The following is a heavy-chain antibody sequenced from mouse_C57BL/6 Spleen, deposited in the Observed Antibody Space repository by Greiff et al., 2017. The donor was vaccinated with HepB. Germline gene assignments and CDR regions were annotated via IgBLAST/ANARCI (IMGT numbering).Heavy chain of an antibody. CDR2: ISSGSSTI. D-gene: IGHD2-5*01. CDR3: ARRYSNYVGGYYAMDY. Sequence: EVKVVESGGGLVKPGGSLKLSCAASGFTFSDYGMHWVRQAPEKGLEWVAYISSGSSTIYYADTVKGRFTISRDNAKNTLFLQMTSLRSEDTAMYYCARRYSNYVGGYYAMDYWGQGTSVTVSS. J-gene: IGHJ4*01. V-gene: IGHV5-17*01. CDR1: GFTFSDYG.